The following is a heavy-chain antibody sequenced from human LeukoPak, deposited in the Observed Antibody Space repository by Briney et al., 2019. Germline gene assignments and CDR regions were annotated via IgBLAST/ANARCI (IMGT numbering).Heavy chain of an antibody. CDR3: AKDDSYIRFYS. D-gene: IGHD3-22*01. J-gene: IGHJ5*01. CDR1: GFIFSSYG. CDR2: ISSSGSTI. Sequence: QTGGSLRLTCAASGFIFSSYGMNWVRQAPGKGLEWVSYISSSGSTIFYADSVKGRFTISRDNAKNSLYPQMNSLRAEDTAVYHCAKDDSYIRFYSWGQGTLVTVSS. V-gene: IGHV3-48*01.